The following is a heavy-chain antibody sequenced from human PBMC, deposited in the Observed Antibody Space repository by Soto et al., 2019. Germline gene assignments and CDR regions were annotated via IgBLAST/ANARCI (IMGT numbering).Heavy chain of an antibody. D-gene: IGHD2-15*01. CDR2: IYKSATT. CDR3: ARGRYCLTGRCFPNWFDS. CDR1: GDSISSVDYF. V-gene: IGHV4-30-4*01. J-gene: IGHJ5*01. Sequence: LSLTCSVSGDSISSVDYFWAWIRQPPGQALEYIGYIYKSATTYYNPSFESRVAISLDTSKSQFSLNVASVTAADTAVYFCARGRYCLTGRCFPNWFDSWGQGTLVTVSS.